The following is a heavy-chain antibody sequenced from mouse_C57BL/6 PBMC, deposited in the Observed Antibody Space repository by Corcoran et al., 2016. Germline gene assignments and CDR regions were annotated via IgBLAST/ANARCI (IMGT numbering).Heavy chain of an antibody. CDR1: GYTFTDYY. V-gene: IGHV1-26*01. J-gene: IGHJ4*01. D-gene: IGHD2-3*01. CDR2: INPNNGGT. CDR3: ARSPDPDGYPYAMDY. Sequence: EVQLQQSGPELVKPGASVKISCKASGYTFTDYYMNWVKQSHGKSLEWIGDINPNNGGTSYNQKFKGKATLTVDKSSSTAYMELRSLTSEDSAVYYCARSPDPDGYPYAMDYWGQGTSVTVSS.